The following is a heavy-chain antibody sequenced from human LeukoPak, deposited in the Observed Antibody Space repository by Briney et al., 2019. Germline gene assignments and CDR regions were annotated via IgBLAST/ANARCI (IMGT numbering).Heavy chain of an antibody. J-gene: IGHJ4*02. CDR1: AFTVSSYS. V-gene: IGHV3-23*01. CDR2: IGGGGTL. Sequence: GGSLRLSCAASAFTVSSYSIGCVRQAPTKGLEWVSAIGGGGTLYYADSVKGRFTISRDISKNTLLLQMNSLRAEDTAVYYCARRRYDWGGDFANWGQGTLVTVSS. D-gene: IGHD3-16*01. CDR3: ARRRYDWGGDFAN.